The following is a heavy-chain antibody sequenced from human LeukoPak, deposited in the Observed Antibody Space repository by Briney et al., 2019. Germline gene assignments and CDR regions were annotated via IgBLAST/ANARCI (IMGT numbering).Heavy chain of an antibody. CDR1: GGSISSYY. CDR2: IYYSGST. CDR3: AREWLTNYYYMDV. Sequence: SETLSLTCTVSGGSISSYYWSWIRQPPGKGLEWIGYIYYSGSTNYNPSLKSRVTISVDTSKNQFSLKLSSVTAADTAVYYCAREWLTNYYYMDVWGKGTTVTVSS. D-gene: IGHD3-22*01. V-gene: IGHV4-59*01. J-gene: IGHJ6*03.